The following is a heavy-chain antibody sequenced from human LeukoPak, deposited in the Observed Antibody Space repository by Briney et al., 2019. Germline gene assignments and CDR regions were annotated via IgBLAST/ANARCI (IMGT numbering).Heavy chain of an antibody. CDR1: GGSISSSSYY. D-gene: IGHD3-10*01. CDR3: ASPAMVRGVIITRPVGAFDI. V-gene: IGHV4-39*01. Sequence: SETLSLTCTVSGGSISSSSYYWGWIRQPPGKGLERIGTIYYSGSTYYNPSLKSRVTISVDRSKNQFSLKLSSVTAADTAVYYCASPAMVRGVIITRPVGAFDIWGQGTMVTVSS. CDR2: IYYSGST. J-gene: IGHJ3*02.